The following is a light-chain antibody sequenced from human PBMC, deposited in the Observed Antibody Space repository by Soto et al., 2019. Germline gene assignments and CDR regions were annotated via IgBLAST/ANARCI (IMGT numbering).Light chain of an antibody. CDR1: QSVSSN. J-gene: IGKJ1*01. V-gene: IGKV3-15*01. CDR2: GAS. CDR3: QQYNNWPLRT. Sequence: EIVMTQSPATLSVSPGERATLSCRASQSVSSNLAWYQQKPGQAPRLLIYGASTRATGIPARFGGSGSGTEFTLTISSLQSEDFAVYYCQQYNNWPLRTFGQGTKVEIK.